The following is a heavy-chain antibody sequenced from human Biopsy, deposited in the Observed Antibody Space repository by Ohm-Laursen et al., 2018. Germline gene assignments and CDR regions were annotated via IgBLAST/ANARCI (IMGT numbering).Heavy chain of an antibody. CDR3: AKRGVERGRPLAY. V-gene: IGHV1-69*13. CDR2: IDSMFGTT. D-gene: IGHD1-1*01. J-gene: IGHJ4*02. CDR1: GGTFSSFG. Sequence: ASVKVSCKASGGTFSSFGISWVRQAPGQGLEWMGEIDSMFGTTNYAQTFQGRVTITADESTSTAYMEVSSLRSEDTAVYYCAKRGVERGRPLAYWGQGTLVTVSS.